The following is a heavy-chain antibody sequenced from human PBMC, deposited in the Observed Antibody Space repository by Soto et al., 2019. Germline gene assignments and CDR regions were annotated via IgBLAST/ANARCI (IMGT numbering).Heavy chain of an antibody. D-gene: IGHD1-26*01. J-gene: IGHJ5*02. Sequence: EVQLVESGGGLVQPGGSLRLSCAASGFTFIGYWMHWVRQGPGKGLVWVSRINNDGSDTTYADSVKGRFTISRDNAKNMLYLQMNSLRVDDTAVYYCARDESMVRERWFDPWGQGTLVTVSP. CDR2: INNDGSDT. CDR3: ARDESMVRERWFDP. CDR1: GFTFIGYW. V-gene: IGHV3-74*01.